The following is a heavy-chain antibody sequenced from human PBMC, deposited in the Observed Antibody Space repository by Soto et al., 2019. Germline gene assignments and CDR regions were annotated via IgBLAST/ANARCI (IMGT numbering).Heavy chain of an antibody. Sequence: ASETLSLTCAVYGGPFSGYYWSWIRQPPGKGLEWIGEINHSGSTNYNPSLKSRVTISVDTSKNQFSLKLSSVTAADTAVYYCARGVLRFLGARRFDPWGQGTLVTVSS. CDR1: GGPFSGYY. J-gene: IGHJ5*02. CDR2: INHSGST. V-gene: IGHV4-34*01. D-gene: IGHD3-3*01. CDR3: ARGVLRFLGARRFDP.